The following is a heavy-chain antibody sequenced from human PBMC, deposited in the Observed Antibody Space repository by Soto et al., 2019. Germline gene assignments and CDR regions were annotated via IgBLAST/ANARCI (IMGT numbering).Heavy chain of an antibody. D-gene: IGHD6-13*01. CDR3: AHIAAAGRRVHDFDY. CDR1: GATVSSYA. V-gene: IGHV1-2*02. CDR2: INPNTGGT. Sequence: CKASGATVSSYAISCVRQSNGQGLEWMGCINPNTGGTNYAQKFQARVTMTRETSISTAYMELSRLRSDDTDVYYCAHIAAAGRRVHDFDYWGQGTLVTVSS. J-gene: IGHJ4*02.